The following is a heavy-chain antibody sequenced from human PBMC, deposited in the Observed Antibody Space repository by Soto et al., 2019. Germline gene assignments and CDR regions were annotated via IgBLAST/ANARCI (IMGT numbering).Heavy chain of an antibody. CDR2: ISAYNGNT. CDR3: ARDLPPVDY. J-gene: IGHJ4*02. V-gene: IGHV1-18*01. Sequence: QIQLVQSGAEVKKPGASVKVSCKASGYTFSSYHITWVRQAPGQGLEWMGWISAYNGNTNYAQNLQGRLTMTTDPSTSTAYMELGSLRSDDTAVYYCARDLPPVDYWGQGTLVTVSS. CDR1: GYTFSSYH.